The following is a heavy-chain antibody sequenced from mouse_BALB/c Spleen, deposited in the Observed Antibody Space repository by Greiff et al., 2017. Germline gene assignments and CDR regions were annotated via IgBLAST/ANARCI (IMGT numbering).Heavy chain of an antibody. CDR1: GFSLTGYG. D-gene: IGHD1-1*01. V-gene: IGHV2-6-7*01. CDR3: AREIHYYGSSSGYFDY. CDR2: IWGDGST. Sequence: QVQLKQSGPGLVAPSQSLSITCTVSGFSLTGYGVNWVRQPPGKGLEWLGMIWGDGSTDYNSALKSRLSISKDNSKSQVFLKMNSLQTDDTARYYCAREIHYYGSSSGYFDYWGQGTTLTVSS. J-gene: IGHJ2*01.